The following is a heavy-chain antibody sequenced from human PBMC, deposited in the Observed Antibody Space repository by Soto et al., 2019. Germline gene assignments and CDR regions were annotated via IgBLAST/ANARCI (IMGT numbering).Heavy chain of an antibody. CDR2: FSNSGTT. CDR1: GDSISNYY. V-gene: IGHV4-59*08. J-gene: IGHJ6*02. CDR3: VRQGIGVLHGLVDV. Sequence: SETLSLTCTVSGDSISNYYWNWIRQPPGKGLEWIGYFSNSGTTNYNPPLKSRVTISADTSKNQFFLKLTSVTAADTAVYYCVRQGIGVLHGLVDVWGQGTTVTVSS. D-gene: IGHD3-10*01.